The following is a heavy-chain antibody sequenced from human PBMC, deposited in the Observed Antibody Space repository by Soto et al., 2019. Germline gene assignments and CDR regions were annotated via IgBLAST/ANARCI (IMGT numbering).Heavy chain of an antibody. J-gene: IGHJ6*02. CDR3: ASDRSDGDYIDYGMDV. CDR1: GMTFNRNG. Sequence: PGGSLRLFCAASGMTFNRNGMHWVRQAPGKGLEWVAVIWYDGSKTAYSDSVKGRFTISRDNAKNTLYLQMNSVRDEDTAIYDCASDRSDGDYIDYGMDVWGQGTTVTVSS. V-gene: IGHV3-33*01. CDR2: IWYDGSKT. D-gene: IGHD4-4*01.